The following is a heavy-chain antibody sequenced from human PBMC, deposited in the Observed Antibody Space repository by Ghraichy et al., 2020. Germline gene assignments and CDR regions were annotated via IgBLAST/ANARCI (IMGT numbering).Heavy chain of an antibody. D-gene: IGHD4-17*01. J-gene: IGHJ6*03. CDR3: ARVGTRLRPFLDYMDV. CDR2: IWYDGSNK. V-gene: IGHV3-33*01. Sequence: GGSLRLSCAASGFTFSSYGMHWVRQAPGKGLEWVAVIWYDGSNKYYADSVKGRFTISRDNSKNTLYLQMNSLRAEDTAVYYCARVGTRLRPFLDYMDVWGKGTTVTVSS. CDR1: GFTFSSYG.